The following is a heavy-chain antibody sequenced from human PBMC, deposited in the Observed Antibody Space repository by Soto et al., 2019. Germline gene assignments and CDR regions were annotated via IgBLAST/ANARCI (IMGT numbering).Heavy chain of an antibody. Sequence: QVHLVQSGADVKKPGASVKISCRAVGYPFTNYYIHWVRQAPGQRLEWMGMINPRDGGTKYAEIFQGRVSMTRDTSTTTVQMDLTSLRSADTGIYYCARAEVRRTWYTGAFDSWGQGTTVTVSS. J-gene: IGHJ3*02. D-gene: IGHD6-13*01. CDR3: ARAEVRRTWYTGAFDS. CDR1: GYPFTNYY. CDR2: INPRDGGT. V-gene: IGHV1-46*01.